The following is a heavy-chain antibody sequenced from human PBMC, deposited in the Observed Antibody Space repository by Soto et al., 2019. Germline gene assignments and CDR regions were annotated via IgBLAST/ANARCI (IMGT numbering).Heavy chain of an antibody. CDR3: ARGAGGYHLQFSAWLDP. J-gene: IGHJ5*02. CDR1: GFTFSSYW. CDR2: IHSDGTST. V-gene: IGHV3-74*01. D-gene: IGHD2-2*01. Sequence: GGSLRLSCAASGFTFSSYWMHWVRQAPGKGLEWVSRIHSDGTSTYYADSVKGRFTISRDNAKNTLYLQMNSLRAEDRAVYYCARGAGGYHLQFSAWLDPWGPGTLVTVSS.